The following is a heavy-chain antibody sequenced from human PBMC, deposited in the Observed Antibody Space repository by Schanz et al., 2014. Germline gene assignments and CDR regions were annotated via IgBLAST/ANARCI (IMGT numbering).Heavy chain of an antibody. CDR2: IYYTGTT. V-gene: IGHV4-39*01. J-gene: IGHJ3*02. Sequence: QLQLQESGPGLVKPSETLSLTCTVSGASISGSSDYWGWIRQSPGKGLEWIGNIYYTGTTYYNPSLKSRVSISGDTSKNQVPRNLTSVTAADTAVFYCARRDNYLSAFDIWGQGTMVTVSS. CDR1: GASISGSSDY. CDR3: ARRDNYLSAFDI. D-gene: IGHD4-4*01.